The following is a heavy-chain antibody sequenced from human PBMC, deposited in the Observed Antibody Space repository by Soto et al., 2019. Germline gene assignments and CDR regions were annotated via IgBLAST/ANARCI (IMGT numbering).Heavy chain of an antibody. D-gene: IGHD5-18*01. CDR2: IYYSGST. V-gene: IGHV4-31*03. CDR1: GGSISSGGYY. J-gene: IGHJ5*02. Sequence: SETLSLTCTVSGGSISSGGYYWSWIRQHPGKGLEWIGYIYYSGSTYYNPSLKSRVTISVDTSKNQFSLKLSSVTAADTAVYYCARDLGGYSYGNGRNWFDPWGQGTLVTVSS. CDR3: ARDLGGYSYGNGRNWFDP.